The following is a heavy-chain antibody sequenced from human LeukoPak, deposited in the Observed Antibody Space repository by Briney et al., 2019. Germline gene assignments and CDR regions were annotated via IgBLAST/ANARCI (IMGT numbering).Heavy chain of an antibody. V-gene: IGHV3-30*09. CDR2: ISYDGNSK. D-gene: IGHD2-2*01. Sequence: GGSLRLSCAASRFTFSIYGMHWVRQAPGKGPEWVAAISYDGNSKYYADSVKGRFAISRDNSKNTLYLQMNSLRTDDTAVYYCARGGCSSTSCLPPRWGQGTLVTV. CDR1: RFTFSIYG. J-gene: IGHJ4*02. CDR3: ARGGCSSTSCLPPR.